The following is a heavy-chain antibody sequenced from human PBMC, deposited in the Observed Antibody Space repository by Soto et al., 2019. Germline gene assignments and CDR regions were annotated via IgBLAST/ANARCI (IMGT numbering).Heavy chain of an antibody. V-gene: IGHV3-23*01. CDR1: GFTFSTYA. J-gene: IGHJ4*02. CDR3: AKDQGNTIVGASRGFDH. CDR2: ISGSGSGT. D-gene: IGHD1-26*01. Sequence: EVQLLESGGGLVQPGGSLRLSCAVSGFTFSTYAMNWVRQAPGKGLEWLSLISGSGSGTYYADSVKGRFTISRDNSKNTLFLQMNSLTAEDTALYYCAKDQGNTIVGASRGFDHWGQGTLVAVSS.